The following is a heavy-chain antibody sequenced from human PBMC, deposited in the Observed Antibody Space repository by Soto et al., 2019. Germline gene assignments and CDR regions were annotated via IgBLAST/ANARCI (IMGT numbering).Heavy chain of an antibody. CDR1: GGSITSSGSA. CDR3: ARHIHTQGCECYFDS. CDR2: IAYSGNI. Sequence: QLQLQESGPGLVKPSETLSLTGNASGGSITSSGSAWGWIRQSPGKGLEWIGTIAYSGNIYYIPSLKRRITKSVDTSKSQISPKLICVTVAESAVYYCARHIHTQGCECYFDSWGQGTLVTVSS. J-gene: IGHJ4*02. D-gene: IGHD3-3*01. V-gene: IGHV4-39*01.